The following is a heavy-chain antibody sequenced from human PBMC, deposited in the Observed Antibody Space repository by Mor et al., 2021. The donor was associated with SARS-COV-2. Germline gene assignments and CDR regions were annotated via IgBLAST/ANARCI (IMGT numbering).Heavy chain of an antibody. CDR2: INPSGGST. J-gene: IGHJ1*01. CDR1: DTTTTGC. V-gene: IGHV1-46*01. D-gene: IGHD6-13*01. Sequence: DTTTTGCLIWGRQAPGQGLEWMGIINPSGGSTSYAQKFQGRVTMTRDTSTSTVYMELSSLRSEDTAVYYCARDNSSSGEYFQHWGQ. CDR3: ARDNSSSGEYFQH.